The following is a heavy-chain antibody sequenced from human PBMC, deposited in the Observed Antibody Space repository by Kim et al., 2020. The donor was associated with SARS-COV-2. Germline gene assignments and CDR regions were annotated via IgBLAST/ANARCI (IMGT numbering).Heavy chain of an antibody. CDR2: IRSKAYGGTT. CDR1: GFTFGDYA. J-gene: IGHJ6*02. Sequence: GGPLRLSCTASGFTFGDYAMSWVRQAPGKGLEWVGFIRSKAYGGTTEYAASVKGRFTISRDDSKSIAYLQMNSLKTEDTAVYYCTRAPLLRYFHWLVGDYYYYGMDVWGQGTTVTVSS. CDR3: TRAPLLRYFHWLVGDYYYYGMDV. V-gene: IGHV3-49*04. D-gene: IGHD3-9*01.